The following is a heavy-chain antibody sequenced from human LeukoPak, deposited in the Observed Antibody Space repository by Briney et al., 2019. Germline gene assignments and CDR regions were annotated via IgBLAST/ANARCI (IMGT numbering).Heavy chain of an antibody. D-gene: IGHD2-21*02. Sequence: GGSLRLSCAASGFTFSSYAMHWVRQAPGKGLEWVAVISYDGSNKYYADSVKGRFTISRDNSKNTLYLQMNSLRAEDAAVYYCAREGYCGGDCYSNYFDYWGQGTLVTVSS. CDR1: GFTFSSYA. CDR3: AREGYCGGDCYSNYFDY. V-gene: IGHV3-30-3*01. J-gene: IGHJ4*02. CDR2: ISYDGSNK.